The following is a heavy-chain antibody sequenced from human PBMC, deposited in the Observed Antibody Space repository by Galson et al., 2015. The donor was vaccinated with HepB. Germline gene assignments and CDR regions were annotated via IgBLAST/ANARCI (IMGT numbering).Heavy chain of an antibody. CDR1: GFTFSDYF. V-gene: IGHV3-11*03. D-gene: IGHD2-2*01. CDR3: ARGRGYCSSTDCYGNFDF. CDR2: ISSTNIYT. J-gene: IGHJ4*02. Sequence: SLRLSCAASGFTFSDYFMTWIRQAPGKGLEWVSHISSTNIYTYYADSVKGRFTISRDNAKDSLHLQMNSLRAEDTAVYYCARGRGYCSSTDCYGNFDFWGQGTLVTVS.